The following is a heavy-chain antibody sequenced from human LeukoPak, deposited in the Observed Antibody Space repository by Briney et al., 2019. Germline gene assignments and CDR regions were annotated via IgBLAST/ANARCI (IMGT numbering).Heavy chain of an antibody. J-gene: IGHJ4*02. V-gene: IGHV2-5*02. D-gene: IGHD6-13*01. CDR3: AHLRIAAAGFDY. CDR2: IYWDDDK. CDR1: GFSLSTSGVG. Sequence: SGPTLVKPTQTLTLTCTFSGFSLSTSGVGVGWIRQPPGKALEWLALIYWDDDKRYSPSLKSRLTFTKDTSKNQVVLTMTNMDPVDTATYYCAHLRIAAAGFDYWGQGTLVTVSS.